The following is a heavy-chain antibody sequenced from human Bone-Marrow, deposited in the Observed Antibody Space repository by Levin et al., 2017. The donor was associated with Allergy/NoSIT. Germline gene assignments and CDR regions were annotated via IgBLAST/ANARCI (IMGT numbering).Heavy chain of an antibody. D-gene: IGHD3-22*01. Sequence: GESLKISCKASGYTFTNYGISWVRQAPGQGLEWMGWISTYNGNTNYARKFQGRVTMTTDTATSTAFMELRSLRSDDTAVYYCARDPVLLYDSSGYHSTWGQGTLVTVSS. CDR3: ARDPVLLYDSSGYHST. V-gene: IGHV1-18*01. CDR2: ISTYNGNT. CDR1: GYTFTNYG. J-gene: IGHJ4*02.